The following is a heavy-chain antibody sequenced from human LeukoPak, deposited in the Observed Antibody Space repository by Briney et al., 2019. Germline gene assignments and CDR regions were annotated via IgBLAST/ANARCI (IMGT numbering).Heavy chain of an antibody. Sequence: PGGSLRLSCADSGFTFSTYWMTWVRQAPGKGLEWVANIKQDGSQKYYVDSVKGRFTISRDNAKNSLYLQMDSLRAEDTAVYYCARDTGCAGGTCFSFYDYWGQGTLVTVSS. CDR3: ARDTGCAGGTCFSFYDY. J-gene: IGHJ4*02. V-gene: IGHV3-7*01. D-gene: IGHD2-15*01. CDR2: IKQDGSQK. CDR1: GFTFSTYW.